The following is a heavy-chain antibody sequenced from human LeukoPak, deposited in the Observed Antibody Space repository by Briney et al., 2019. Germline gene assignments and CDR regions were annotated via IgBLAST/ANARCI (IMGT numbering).Heavy chain of an antibody. CDR1: GYTFTSYD. CDR2: INTNTGNP. D-gene: IGHD6-19*01. V-gene: IGHV7-4-1*02. CDR3: ARVWGPKIAVAADWFDP. Sequence: GASVKVSCKASGYTFTSYDINWVRQATGQGLEWMGWINTNTGNPTYAQGFTGRFVFSLDTSVSTAYLQISSLKAEDTAVYYCARVWGPKIAVAADWFDPWGQGTLVTVSS. J-gene: IGHJ5*02.